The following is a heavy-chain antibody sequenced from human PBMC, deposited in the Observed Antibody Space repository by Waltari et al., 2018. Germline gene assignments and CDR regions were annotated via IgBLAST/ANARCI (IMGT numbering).Heavy chain of an antibody. CDR1: GSPFTDYW. Sequence: EVHLVESGGGLVQPGGSLRLFCAASGSPFTDYWMSWVRQAPGKGPEWVSNIHKDGSEKNYVDYVKGRFTISRDNAKDSVYLQMNSLRADDTAMYYCVRDHWGPDYWGQGTLVTVSS. J-gene: IGHJ4*02. CDR2: IHKDGSEK. CDR3: VRDHWGPDY. D-gene: IGHD7-27*01. V-gene: IGHV3-7*01.